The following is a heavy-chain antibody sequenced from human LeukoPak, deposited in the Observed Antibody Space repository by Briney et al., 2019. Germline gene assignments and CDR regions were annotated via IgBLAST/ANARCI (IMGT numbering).Heavy chain of an antibody. J-gene: IGHJ5*02. CDR2: INSDGSSI. CDR1: GFTFSSYW. Sequence: QPGGSLRLSCAASGFTFSSYWMHWVRQAPGKGLVWVSDINSDGSSIRYADSVKGRFTSSRDNAKNMPYLQMNSLRAEDKAVYYCVKFIPLYNWFDPWGQGTLVTVSS. CDR3: VKFIPLYNWFDP. V-gene: IGHV3-74*01. D-gene: IGHD3-16*02.